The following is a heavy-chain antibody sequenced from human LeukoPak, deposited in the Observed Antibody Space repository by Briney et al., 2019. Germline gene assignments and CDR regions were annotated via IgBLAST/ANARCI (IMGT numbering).Heavy chain of an antibody. CDR1: GFTFSSYS. CDR3: ARDGAYGSGSYYHDY. CDR2: ISSSSSYI. J-gene: IGHJ4*02. D-gene: IGHD3-10*01. Sequence: GGSLRLSCAASGFTFSSYSMNWVRQAPGKGLEWVSSISSSSSYIYYADSVKGRFIISRDNAKNSLYLQMNSLRAEDTAVYCCARDGAYGSGSYYHDYWGQGTLVTVSS. V-gene: IGHV3-21*01.